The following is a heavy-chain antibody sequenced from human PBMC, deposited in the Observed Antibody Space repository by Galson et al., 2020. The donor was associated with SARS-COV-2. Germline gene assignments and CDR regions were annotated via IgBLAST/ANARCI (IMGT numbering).Heavy chain of an antibody. CDR2: IYPSVTT. V-gene: IGHV4-38-2*01. D-gene: IGHD2-21*02. CDR3: ARQGVNMIVLVTVPGWFFDL. CDR1: GYSVSTTNY. Sequence: SQTLSLSCALSGYSVSTTNYTSWARLAPGNGLAWIGRIYPSVTTHYNPSPPIPVTISVDTSRNPFSLTLASVTAADTAFYYCARQGVNMIVLVTVPGWFFDLWGRGTLVTVSS. J-gene: IGHJ2*01.